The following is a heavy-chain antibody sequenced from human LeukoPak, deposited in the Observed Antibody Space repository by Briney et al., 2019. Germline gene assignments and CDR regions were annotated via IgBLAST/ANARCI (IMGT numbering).Heavy chain of an antibody. D-gene: IGHD5/OR15-5a*01. CDR1: GGSISSSSYY. Sequence: KPSETLSLTCTVSGGSISSSSYYWGWIRQPPGKGLEWIGSIYYSGSTYYNPSLKSRVTISVDTSKNQFSLKLSSVTAADTAVYYCARLPTLRNYYYYMDVWGKGTTVTVSS. V-gene: IGHV4-39*01. J-gene: IGHJ6*03. CDR3: ARLPTLRNYYYYMDV. CDR2: IYYSGST.